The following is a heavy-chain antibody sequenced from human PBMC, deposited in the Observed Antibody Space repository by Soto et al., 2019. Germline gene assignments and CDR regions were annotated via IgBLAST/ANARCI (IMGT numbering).Heavy chain of an antibody. V-gene: IGHV1-18*01. D-gene: IGHD4-17*01. CDR1: GYTFTIYG. Sequence: ASVKVSCKASGYTFTIYGISWVRRDPGQGLEWMGWISAYNGNTNYAQKLQGRVTMTTDTSTSTAYMELRSLRSDDTAVYYCAREKFTVTSYYYYYGMDVWGQGTTVTVSS. CDR2: ISAYNGNT. J-gene: IGHJ6*02. CDR3: AREKFTVTSYYYYYGMDV.